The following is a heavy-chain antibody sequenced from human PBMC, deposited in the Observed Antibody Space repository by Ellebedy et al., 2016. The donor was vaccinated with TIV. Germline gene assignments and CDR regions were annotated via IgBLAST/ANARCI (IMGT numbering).Heavy chain of an antibody. CDR1: GGSISSYY. V-gene: IGHV4-59*01. J-gene: IGHJ3*02. CDR2: IYYSGST. CDR3: ARVRTNWGDAFDI. Sequence: MPSETLSLTCTVSGGSISSYYWSWIRQPPGKGLEWIGYIYYSGSTNYNPSLKSRVTISVDTSKNQFSLKLSSVTAADTAVYYCARVRTNWGDAFDIWGQGTMVTVSS. D-gene: IGHD7-27*01.